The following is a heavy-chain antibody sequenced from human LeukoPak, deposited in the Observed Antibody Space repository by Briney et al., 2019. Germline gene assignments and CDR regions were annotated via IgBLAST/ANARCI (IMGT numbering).Heavy chain of an antibody. D-gene: IGHD3-16*01. Sequence: GGSLRLSCAASGFTFDDYAMPWVRQAPGKGLEWVSGTSWNRGSIGYADSVKGRFTISRDNAKNSLYLQMNSLRAEDTAVYYCARDHRRLRAFDIWGQGTMVTVSS. V-gene: IGHV3-9*01. CDR3: ARDHRRLRAFDI. J-gene: IGHJ3*02. CDR1: GFTFDDYA. CDR2: TSWNRGSI.